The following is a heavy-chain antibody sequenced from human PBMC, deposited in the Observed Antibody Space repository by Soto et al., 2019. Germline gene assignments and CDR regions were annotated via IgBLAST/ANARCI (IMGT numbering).Heavy chain of an antibody. V-gene: IGHV3-23*01. CDR1: EFTFSSYA. CDR2: ISGSGRIT. D-gene: IGHD3-3*01. J-gene: IGHJ5*02. Sequence: PGGSLRLSCAASEFTFSSYAMSWVRRAPGKGLEWVSGISGSGRITKYADSVKGRFIISRDNFKNTLFLQMDSLRAEDTAVYYCAKARNYDFWSGYDNWFDPWGQGTLVTVSS. CDR3: AKARNYDFWSGYDNWFDP.